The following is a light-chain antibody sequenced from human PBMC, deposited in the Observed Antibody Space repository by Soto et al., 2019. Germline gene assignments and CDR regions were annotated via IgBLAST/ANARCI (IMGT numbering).Light chain of an antibody. CDR2: KAS. Sequence: DIQMTQSPSTQSASVGDRVTITCRASQSVRSYLAWYQQTPGKAPKLLIYKASNLESGVPSRFSGSGSGTEFTLTISSLQPDDPATYYCQQYNTYSPVTFGQGTRLEIK. V-gene: IGKV1-5*03. CDR1: QSVRSY. J-gene: IGKJ5*01. CDR3: QQYNTYSPVT.